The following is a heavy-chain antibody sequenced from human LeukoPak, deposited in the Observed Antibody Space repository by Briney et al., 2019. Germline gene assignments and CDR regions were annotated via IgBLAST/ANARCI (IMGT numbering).Heavy chain of an antibody. CDR1: GGSFSGYY. CDR2: INPSGST. D-gene: IGHD6-6*01. CDR3: ARARSARPGGDY. Sequence: SETLSITCAVYGGSFSGYYWSWIRQPPGKGLEWIGEINPSGSTNYNPSLKSRVTISVDTSKNQFSLKLSSVTAADTAVYYCARARSARPGGDYWGQGTLVTVSS. J-gene: IGHJ4*02. V-gene: IGHV4-34*01.